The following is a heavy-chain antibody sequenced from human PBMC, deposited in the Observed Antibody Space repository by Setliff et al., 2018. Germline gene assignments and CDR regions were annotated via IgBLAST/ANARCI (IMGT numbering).Heavy chain of an antibody. V-gene: IGHV1-18*01. J-gene: IGHJ4*02. CDR3: ARVYIGVVPAAIPEFDY. Sequence: ASVKVSCKASGYTFTSYGISWVRQAPGQGLEWMGWISAYNGNTNYAQKLQGRVTMTTDTSTSTAYMELMSLRSDDTAVYYCARVYIGVVPAAIPEFDYWGQGNLVTVSS. CDR2: ISAYNGNT. CDR1: GYTFTSYG. D-gene: IGHD2-2*02.